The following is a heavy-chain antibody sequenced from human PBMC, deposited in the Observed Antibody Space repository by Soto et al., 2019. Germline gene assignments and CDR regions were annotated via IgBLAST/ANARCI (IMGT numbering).Heavy chain of an antibody. J-gene: IGHJ5*02. CDR1: GGSISSRGYY. CDR3: ATSNWFDP. V-gene: IGHV4-39*01. CDR2: IYCSGST. Sequence: QLQLQESCPGLVKPSETLSLTCTVSGGSISSRGYYWGWIRQPPGKGLEWIGTIYCSGSTYYNPSLKSRVTISVDTSKNQFSLKLSSVTAADTAVYYCATSNWFDPWGQGTLVTVSS.